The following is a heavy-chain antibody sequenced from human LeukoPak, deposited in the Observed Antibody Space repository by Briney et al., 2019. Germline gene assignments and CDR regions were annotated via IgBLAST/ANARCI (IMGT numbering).Heavy chain of an antibody. J-gene: IGHJ4*02. CDR2: IIPIFGTA. CDR3: AREGAMATILFDY. D-gene: IGHD5-24*01. Sequence: GASVKVSCKASGGTFSSYAISWVRQAPGQGLEWMGGIIPIFGTANYAQKFQGRVTITADESTSTAYMVLSSLRSEDTAVYYCAREGAMATILFDYWGQGTLVTVSS. CDR1: GGTFSSYA. V-gene: IGHV1-69*13.